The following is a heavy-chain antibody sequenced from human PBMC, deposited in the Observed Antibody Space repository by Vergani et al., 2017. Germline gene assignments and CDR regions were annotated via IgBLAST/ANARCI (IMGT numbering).Heavy chain of an antibody. Sequence: EVHLVESGGGLVQPGESLKLSCATPGLTFSDSAIHWVRQTSGKGVEWIGRIRDKAYNYATVYAVSVKGRFTISRNDSKKTAYLQMNGLTTEDTAVYYCFYDFWAGYDSGDVWGKGTTVTVSS. V-gene: IGHV3-73*02. D-gene: IGHD3/OR15-3a*01. CDR1: GLTFSDSA. J-gene: IGHJ6*04. CDR3: FYDFWAGYDSGDV. CDR2: IRDKAYNYAT.